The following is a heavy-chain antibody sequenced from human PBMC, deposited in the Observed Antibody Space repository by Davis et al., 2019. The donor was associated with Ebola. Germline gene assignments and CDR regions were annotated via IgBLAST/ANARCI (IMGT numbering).Heavy chain of an antibody. J-gene: IGHJ5*02. CDR1: GFTFSDYY. CDR2: ISSSSSYT. V-gene: IGHV3-11*06. CDR3: ARRFGIWGSYRFGNWFDP. Sequence: GESLKISCAASGFTFSDYYMTWIRQAPGKGLEWVSYISSSSSYTNYADSVKGRFTISRDNAKNSLYLQMNSLRAEDTAAYYCARRFGIWGSYRFGNWFDPWGQGTLVTVSS. D-gene: IGHD3-16*02.